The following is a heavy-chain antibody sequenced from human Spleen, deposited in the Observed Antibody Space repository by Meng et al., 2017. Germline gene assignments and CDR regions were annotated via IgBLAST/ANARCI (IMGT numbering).Heavy chain of an antibody. V-gene: IGHV1-2*06. CDR2: INPKSGDT. Sequence: ASVKVSCKASGYTFPDYWLHWVRRAPGQGLEWMGRINPKSGDTHYAQRFQGRVTMTGDTSISTAYMELSGLRSDDTAVYYCARVGGITMVRGVAYWGQGTLVTVSS. CDR3: ARVGGITMVRGVAY. CDR1: GYTFPDYW. D-gene: IGHD3-10*01. J-gene: IGHJ4*02.